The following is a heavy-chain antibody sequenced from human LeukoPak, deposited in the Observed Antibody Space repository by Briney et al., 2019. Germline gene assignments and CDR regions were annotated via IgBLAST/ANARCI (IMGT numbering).Heavy chain of an antibody. J-gene: IGHJ3*01. CDR3: ATEGTGYFYDAFDV. CDR2: FDPEEVET. V-gene: IGHV1-24*01. CDR1: GYTLSELS. Sequence: ASVKVSRKVSGYTLSELSINWVRQAPGTGLEWMGGFDPEEVETIYAQKFQDRINMTEDTSTDTAYMELSNLESEDTAVYYCATEGTGYFYDAFDVWGQGTMVTVST. D-gene: IGHD3-9*01.